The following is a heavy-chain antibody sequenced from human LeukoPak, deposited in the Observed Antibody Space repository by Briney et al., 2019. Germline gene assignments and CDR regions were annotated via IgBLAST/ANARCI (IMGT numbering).Heavy chain of an antibody. CDR1: GFTFSTSA. CDR2: ISYDGSNK. CDR3: TTDGWLGYGMDV. Sequence: GGSLRLSCAASGFTFSTSAMHWVRQAPGKGLEWVAVISYDGSNKYYADSVKGRFTISRDNSKNTLYLQMNSLKTEDTAVYYCTTDGWLGYGMDVWGQGTTVTVSS. D-gene: IGHD6-19*01. J-gene: IGHJ6*02. V-gene: IGHV3-30-3*01.